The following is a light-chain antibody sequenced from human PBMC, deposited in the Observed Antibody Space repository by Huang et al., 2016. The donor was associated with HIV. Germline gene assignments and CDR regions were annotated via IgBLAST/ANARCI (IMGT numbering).Light chain of an antibody. CDR2: GTS. CDR3: HQYYYLPPT. J-gene: IGKJ4*01. V-gene: IGKV3D-7*01. Sequence: ATLSCRASQTAISTSLSWYQQKPGQVPRLLIHGTSNRATDIPARCSGSGSGTDFTLTISSLQPEDFAVYYCHQYYYLPPTFGGGTRVEIK. CDR1: QTAISTS.